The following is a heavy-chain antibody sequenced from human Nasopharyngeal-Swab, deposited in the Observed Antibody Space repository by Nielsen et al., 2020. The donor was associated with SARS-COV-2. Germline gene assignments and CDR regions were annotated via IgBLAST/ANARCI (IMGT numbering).Heavy chain of an antibody. V-gene: IGHV3-30-3*01. CDR3: AILERRPSLQGRALDY. J-gene: IGHJ4*02. Sequence: GESLKISCAASGFTFSSYTMHWVRQAPGKGLEWVAVISYDGSNKYYADSVKGRFTISRDNSKNTLYLQMNSLRAEDTAVYYCAILERRPSLQGRALDYWGQGTLVTVSS. CDR1: GFTFSSYT. CDR2: ISYDGSNK. D-gene: IGHD1-1*01.